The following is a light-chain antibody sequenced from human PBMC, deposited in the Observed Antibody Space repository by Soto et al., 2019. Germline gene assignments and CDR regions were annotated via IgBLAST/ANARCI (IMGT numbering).Light chain of an antibody. CDR1: SSNVGAGYG. CDR2: GNT. Sequence: QPVLTQPPSVSGAPGQRVTISCTGSSSNVGAGYGVHWYQQLPGTAPKLLIYGNTNRPSGVPDRFSGSKSGASASLAITGLQAEDEADYYCQSYDSSLSGSGVFGGGTKLTVL. V-gene: IGLV1-40*01. J-gene: IGLJ3*02. CDR3: QSYDSSLSGSGV.